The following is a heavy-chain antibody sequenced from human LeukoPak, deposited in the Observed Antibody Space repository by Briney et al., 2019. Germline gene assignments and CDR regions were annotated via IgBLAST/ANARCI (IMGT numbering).Heavy chain of an antibody. CDR1: GYSISSGYY. Sequence: SETLSLTCAVSGYSISSGYYWGWIRQPPGKGLEWIGSIYHSGSTYYNPSLKSRVTISVDTSKNQFSLKLSSVTAADTAVYYCARHGGSSWYAGRNWFDCWGQGTLVTVSS. D-gene: IGHD6-13*01. J-gene: IGHJ5*01. CDR3: ARHGGSSWYAGRNWFDC. V-gene: IGHV4-38-2*01. CDR2: IYHSGST.